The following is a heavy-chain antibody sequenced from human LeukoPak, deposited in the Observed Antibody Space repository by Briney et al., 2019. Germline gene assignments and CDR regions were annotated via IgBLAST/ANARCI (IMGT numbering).Heavy chain of an antibody. Sequence: SVKVSCKASGGTFSNYVISWVRQAPGQGLESMGGIIPIFGTAKYAQKFQGRVTITTDESTSTVYIELSSLRSEDTAVYYCATKDGYSSSWYLYWGQGTLVTVSS. V-gene: IGHV1-69*05. J-gene: IGHJ4*02. CDR3: ATKDGYSSSWYLY. CDR2: IIPIFGTA. D-gene: IGHD6-13*01. CDR1: GGTFSNYV.